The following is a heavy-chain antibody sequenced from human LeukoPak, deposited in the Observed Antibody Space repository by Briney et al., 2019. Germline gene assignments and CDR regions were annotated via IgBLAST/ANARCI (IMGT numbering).Heavy chain of an antibody. CDR1: GYTFTSYD. V-gene: IGHV1-8*01. CDR2: MNPNSGNT. D-gene: IGHD2-15*01. Sequence: GASVKVSCKASGYTFTSYDINWVRQATGQGLEWMGWMNPNSGNTGYAQKFQGRVTMTRNTSISTAYMELSSLRSEDTAVYYCARDEEFQSGLSPYGMDVWGQGTTVTVSS. J-gene: IGHJ6*02. CDR3: ARDEEFQSGLSPYGMDV.